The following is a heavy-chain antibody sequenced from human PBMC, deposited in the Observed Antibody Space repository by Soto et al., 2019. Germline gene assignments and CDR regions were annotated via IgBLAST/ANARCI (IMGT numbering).Heavy chain of an antibody. V-gene: IGHV4-30-2*01. CDR1: CGSISSGGYS. CDR2: IYHSGST. Sequence: SSETPSLPCAVSCGSISSGGYSWGWIRQPPGKGLEWIGYIYHSGSTYYNPSLKSRVTISVDRSKNQFSLKLSSVTAADTAVYYCARGQVVAAQHWGQGTLVTVSS. J-gene: IGHJ4*02. CDR3: ARGQVVAAQH. D-gene: IGHD2-15*01.